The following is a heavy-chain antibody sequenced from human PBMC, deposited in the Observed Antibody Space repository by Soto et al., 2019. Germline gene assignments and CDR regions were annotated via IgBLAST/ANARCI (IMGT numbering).Heavy chain of an antibody. CDR1: GFTFSSYS. J-gene: IGHJ3*01. V-gene: IGHV3-21*01. CDR2: ISSGSDYI. CDR3: ARSPVGDAFNV. Sequence: EVQLVESGGGLVKPGGSLRLSCAASGFTFSSYSMNWVRQAPGKGLEWVSSISSGSDYIFYADSVKGRFTISRDNAKNALFLQMNSLTAEDKAVYYCARSPVGDAFNVWGKGTVVPVSS.